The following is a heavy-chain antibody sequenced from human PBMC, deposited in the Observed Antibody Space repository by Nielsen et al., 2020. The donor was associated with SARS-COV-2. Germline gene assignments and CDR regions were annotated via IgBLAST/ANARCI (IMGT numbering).Heavy chain of an antibody. CDR1: GGSISGYF. V-gene: IGHV4-59*01. CDR3: ARDRRDGYNYRWFDP. J-gene: IGHJ5*02. Sequence: SETLSLTCTVSGGSISGYFWNWIRQPPGKGLEWIGFVSYTGTSNSNASLRGRVTISADTSRNQFSLRLTSVTAADTAVYYCARDRRDGYNYRWFDPWGRGILVTVSS. CDR2: VSYTGTS. D-gene: IGHD5-24*01.